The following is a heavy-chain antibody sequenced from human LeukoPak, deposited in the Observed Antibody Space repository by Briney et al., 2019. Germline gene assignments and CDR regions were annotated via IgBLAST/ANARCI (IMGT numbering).Heavy chain of an antibody. CDR3: ARPITGTTWGIFDY. J-gene: IGHJ4*02. V-gene: IGHV1-2*02. Sequence: ASVKVSCKASGYTFTGYYMHCVRQAPGQGLEWMGWINPNSGGTNYAQKFQGRVTMTRDTSISTAYMELSRLRSDDTAVYYCARPITGTTWGIFDYWGQGTLVTVSS. CDR2: INPNSGGT. CDR1: GYTFTGYY. D-gene: IGHD1-7*01.